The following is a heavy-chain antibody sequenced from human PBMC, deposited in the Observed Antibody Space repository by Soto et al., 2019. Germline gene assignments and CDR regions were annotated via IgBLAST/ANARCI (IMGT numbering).Heavy chain of an antibody. Sequence: SVKVSCKASGGAFSSYAISRVRQAPGQGLEWMGGIIPIFGTANYAQKFQGRVTITADESTSTADMQLSSRRSEDPAVYYCASVRLVAAILYYLVCWRQGSLLFASS. D-gene: IGHD2-15*01. CDR1: GGAFSSYA. V-gene: IGHV1-69*13. CDR2: IIPIFGTA. CDR3: ASVRLVAAILYYLVC. J-gene: IGHJ4*02.